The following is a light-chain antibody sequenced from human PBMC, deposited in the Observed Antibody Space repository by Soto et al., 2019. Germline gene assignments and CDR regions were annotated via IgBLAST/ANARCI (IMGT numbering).Light chain of an antibody. Sequence: DIVMTQSPDSLAVSLGERATINCKSSQRVLYSSNNKNYLAWYQQKPGQPPKLLIYWASTRESGVPDRFSGSGSGTDFTLNISSLQAEDVALYYCQQYYSTPLTFGQGTKLEIK. CDR1: QRVLYSSNNKNY. V-gene: IGKV4-1*01. CDR3: QQYYSTPLT. CDR2: WAS. J-gene: IGKJ2*01.